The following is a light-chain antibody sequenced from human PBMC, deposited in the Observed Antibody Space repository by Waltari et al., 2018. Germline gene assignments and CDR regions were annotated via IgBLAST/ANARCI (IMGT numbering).Light chain of an antibody. V-gene: IGKV1-5*03. J-gene: IGKJ2*01. CDR2: KAS. CDR3: QQYNSYSYT. Sequence: SQSISSWLAWYQQKPGKAPKLLIYKASSLESGVPSRFSGSGSGTEFTLTISSLQPDDFATYYCQQYNSYSYTFGQGTKLEIK. CDR1: QSISSW.